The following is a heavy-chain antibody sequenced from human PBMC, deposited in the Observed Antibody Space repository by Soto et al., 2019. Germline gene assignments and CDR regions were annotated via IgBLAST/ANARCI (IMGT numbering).Heavy chain of an antibody. Sequence: GSLRLSCVASGFNFSTYGIHWVRQAPGKGLEWAAVISYNANNKFYADSVKGRFTISRDNSKNTVYLEMNSLRPEDTGVYYCAKVETTTTGSNNWFDPWGQGTLVTVSS. D-gene: IGHD1-1*01. CDR2: ISYNANNK. CDR3: AKVETTTTGSNNWFDP. J-gene: IGHJ5*02. CDR1: GFNFSTYG. V-gene: IGHV3-30*18.